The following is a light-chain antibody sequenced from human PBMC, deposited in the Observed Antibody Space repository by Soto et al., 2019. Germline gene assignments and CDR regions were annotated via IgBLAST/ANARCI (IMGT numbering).Light chain of an antibody. CDR2: DAS. Sequence: DIQMTQSPSTLSASVGDRLTITCRASQSISSWLAWYQQRPGKAPKLLIFDASSLESGVPSRFSGSGSVTEFTLTISSLQPDDFATYYCQQYNTYSKTFGQGTKVDIK. V-gene: IGKV1-5*01. J-gene: IGKJ1*01. CDR1: QSISSW. CDR3: QQYNTYSKT.